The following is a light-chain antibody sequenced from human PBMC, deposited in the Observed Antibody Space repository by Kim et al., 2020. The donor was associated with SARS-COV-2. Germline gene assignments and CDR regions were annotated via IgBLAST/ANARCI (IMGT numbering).Light chain of an antibody. CDR1: SLRIFY. J-gene: IGLJ2*01. CDR2: AKT. CDR3: NSRDSTGNHS. Sequence: VALGRTVRITRQVDSLRIFYASWYQQKPGQAPRLVIYAKTNRPSGIPDRFSGSSSGNTASLTITGAQAEDEADYYCNSRDSTGNHSFGGGTQLTVL. V-gene: IGLV3-19*01.